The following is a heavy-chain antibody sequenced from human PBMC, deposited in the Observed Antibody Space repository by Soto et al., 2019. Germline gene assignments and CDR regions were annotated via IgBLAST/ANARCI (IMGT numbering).Heavy chain of an antibody. Sequence: QPQLQESGSGLVKPSDTLSLTCAVSGASIDGYSWSWIRQPPGKGPEWIAYIQDSGRTYYNPSLMSRVFMSLEKSKNQFSLNLTSVTAADTAMYYCARRVARAGTSRFDPWGQGTLVTVSS. J-gene: IGHJ5*02. V-gene: IGHV4-30-2*01. D-gene: IGHD3-3*01. CDR1: GASIDGYS. CDR2: IQDSGRT. CDR3: ARRVARAGTSRFDP.